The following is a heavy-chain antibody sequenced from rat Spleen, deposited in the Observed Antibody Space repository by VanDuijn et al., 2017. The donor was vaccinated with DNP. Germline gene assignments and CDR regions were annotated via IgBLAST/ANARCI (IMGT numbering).Heavy chain of an antibody. CDR3: ARGDYDGYYPDY. CDR2: ISPSGGST. CDR1: GFTFSDYY. D-gene: IGHD1-12*03. J-gene: IGHJ2*01. Sequence: EVQLVESGGGLVQPGRSLKLSCAASGFTFSDYYMAWVRQAPTKGLEWVASISPSGGSTYYRDSVKGRFTISRDNAKSTLYLQVNSLRSEDTATYYCARGDYDGYYPDYWGQGVMVTVSS. V-gene: IGHV5-25*01.